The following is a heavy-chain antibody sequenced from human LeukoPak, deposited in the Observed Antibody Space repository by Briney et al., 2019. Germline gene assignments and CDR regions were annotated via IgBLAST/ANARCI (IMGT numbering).Heavy chain of an antibody. Sequence: GGSLTLSCAASGFTFRNYDMHWVRQAPGKGLEWVASIRSDATNKHYADSVKGRFTISRDNAKNPLFLQMNSLRAEDTAVYYCARAYYFDTTGHDSDALDIWGRGTMVTVSS. CDR3: ARAYYFDTTGHDSDALDI. D-gene: IGHD3-22*01. J-gene: IGHJ3*02. CDR1: GFTFRNYD. CDR2: IRSDATNK. V-gene: IGHV3-33*01.